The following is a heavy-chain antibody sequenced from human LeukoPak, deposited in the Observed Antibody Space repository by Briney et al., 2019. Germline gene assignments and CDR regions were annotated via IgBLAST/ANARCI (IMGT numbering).Heavy chain of an antibody. CDR2: IIPIFGTA. Sequence: ASVKVSCKASGGTFSSYAISWVRQAPGQGLEWMGGIIPIFGTANYAQKFQGRVTITTDESTSTAYMELSSLRSEDTAVYYCARAAGGIAVAGRYYYFMDVWGKGTTVTVSS. D-gene: IGHD6-19*01. CDR1: GGTFSSYA. CDR3: ARAAGGIAVAGRYYYFMDV. V-gene: IGHV1-69*05. J-gene: IGHJ6*03.